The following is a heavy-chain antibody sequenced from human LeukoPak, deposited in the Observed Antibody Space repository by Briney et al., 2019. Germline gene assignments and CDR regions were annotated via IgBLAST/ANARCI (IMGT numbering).Heavy chain of an antibody. CDR2: ISSSGSTI. D-gene: IGHD2-21*02. CDR3: ASAYCGGDCLKAFDI. Sequence: PGGSLRLSCAASGFTVRDYYMSWIRQAPGKGLEWVSYISSSGSTIYYADSVKGRFTISRDNAKSSVYLQMNSLRAEDTAVYYCASAYCGGDCLKAFDIWGQGTMVTVSS. J-gene: IGHJ3*02. CDR1: GFTVRDYY. V-gene: IGHV3-11*01.